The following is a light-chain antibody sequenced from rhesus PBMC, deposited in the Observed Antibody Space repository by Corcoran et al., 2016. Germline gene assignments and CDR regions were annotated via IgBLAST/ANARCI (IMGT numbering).Light chain of an antibody. CDR3: QQYSSHPLT. Sequence: DIQMTQSPSSLSASGGDTVTITCWASQSISSWLAWYQKKPGNAPKLLIYKASSVQSGVPSRFSGSGSGTEFTLPISSLQSEDFATYSCQQYSSHPLTFGGGTKVVLK. J-gene: IGKJ4*01. CDR2: KAS. V-gene: IGKV1-22*01. CDR1: QSISSW.